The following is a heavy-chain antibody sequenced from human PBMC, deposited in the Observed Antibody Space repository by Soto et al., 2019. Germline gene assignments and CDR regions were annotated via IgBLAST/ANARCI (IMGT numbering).Heavy chain of an antibody. J-gene: IGHJ3*02. D-gene: IGHD1-26*01. CDR3: ARHGITGSYYDAFDI. CDR1: GSSIRSTSCD. Sequence: PSATLSLTCTLHGSSIRSTSCDRGWNRQPPGKGLEWIASIKYSGTTFYNPSLKSRVTLSVDTSKNQFALKLSSVTAAETAVSYCARHGITGSYYDAFDIWGQGTMVS. CDR2: IKYSGTT. V-gene: IGHV4-39*01.